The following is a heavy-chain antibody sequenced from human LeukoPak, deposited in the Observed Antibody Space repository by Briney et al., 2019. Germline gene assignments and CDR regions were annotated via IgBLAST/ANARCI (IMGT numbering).Heavy chain of an antibody. CDR1: GFTFSSYS. CDR3: ARSEYSSSSDAFDV. D-gene: IGHD6-6*01. V-gene: IGHV3-21*01. J-gene: IGHJ3*01. Sequence: PGGSLRLSCAASGFTFSSYSMNWVRQAPGKGLEWVSSISSSSSYIYYADSVKGRFTISRDNAKNSLYLQINSLKAEDTAVYYCARSEYSSSSDAFDVWGQGTMVTVSS. CDR2: ISSSSSYI.